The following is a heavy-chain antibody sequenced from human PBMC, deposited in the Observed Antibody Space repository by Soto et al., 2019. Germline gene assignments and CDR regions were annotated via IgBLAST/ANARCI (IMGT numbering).Heavy chain of an antibody. CDR1: GGTIYSYY. D-gene: IGHD2-8*02. Sequence: SETPYLTCTVSGGTIYSYYWSWIRQPPGKGLEWIGYIYYSGSTNYNPSLKSRVTISVDTSKNQFSLKLSSVTAADTAVYYCASTRDYPWWNNWFDPWGQGTLVTVSS. J-gene: IGHJ5*02. CDR3: ASTRDYPWWNNWFDP. CDR2: IYYSGST. V-gene: IGHV4-59*08.